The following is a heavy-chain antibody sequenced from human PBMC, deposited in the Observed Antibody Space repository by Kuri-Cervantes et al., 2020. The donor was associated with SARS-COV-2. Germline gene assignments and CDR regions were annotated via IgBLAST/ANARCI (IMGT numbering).Heavy chain of an antibody. CDR1: GFTVSSNY. Sequence: ESLKISCAASGFTVSSNYMSWVRQAPGKGLEWIGYIYYSGSTNYNPSLKSRVTMSVDTSKNQFSLKLSSVTAADTAVYYCAKAPRGGVWFDPWGQGTLVTVSS. CDR3: AKAPRGGVWFDP. D-gene: IGHD3-16*01. J-gene: IGHJ5*02. V-gene: IGHV4-59*02. CDR2: IYYSGST.